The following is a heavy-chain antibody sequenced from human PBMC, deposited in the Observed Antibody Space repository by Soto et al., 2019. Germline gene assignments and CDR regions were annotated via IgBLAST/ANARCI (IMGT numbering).Heavy chain of an antibody. CDR1: GYTFTSYG. Sequence: QVQLVQSGAEVKKPGASVKVSCKASGYTFTSYGISWVRQAPGQGLEWMGWISAYNGNTNYAQKLQGRVNMTTDTYTSTAYMELRSLRSDDTAVYYCARDDWNYDGYYYYGMDVWGQGTTVTVSS. CDR3: ARDDWNYDGYYYYGMDV. V-gene: IGHV1-18*01. J-gene: IGHJ6*02. D-gene: IGHD1-7*01. CDR2: ISAYNGNT.